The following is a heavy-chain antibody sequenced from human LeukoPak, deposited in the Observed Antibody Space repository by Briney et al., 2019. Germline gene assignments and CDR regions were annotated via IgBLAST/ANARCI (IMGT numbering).Heavy chain of an antibody. D-gene: IGHD2-2*01. J-gene: IGHJ4*02. V-gene: IGHV4-39*01. CDR3: ARLVEVPAAMFDY. CDR2: IYYSGST. CDR1: GGSISSSSYY. Sequence: KASETLSLTCTVSGGSISSSSYYWGWIRQPPGKGLEWIGSIYYSGSTYYNPSLKSRVTISADTSKNQFSLKLSSVTATHTAVYSCARLVEVPAAMFDYGAGETLPTVS.